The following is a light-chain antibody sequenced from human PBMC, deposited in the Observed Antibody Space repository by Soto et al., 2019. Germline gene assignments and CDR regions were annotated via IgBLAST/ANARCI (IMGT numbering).Light chain of an antibody. CDR3: QQHNDWRPGA. J-gene: IGKJ1*01. CDR2: GAS. CDR1: QSVSRN. V-gene: IGKV3-15*01. Sequence: EIVMTQSPATLSVSPGERATLSCRASQSVSRNLAWYQQKPGQAPRLLIYGASTRATGIPARFSGSGSGTEFTLNISSLQSEDFAVYDCQQHNDWRPGACGQGTEVEI.